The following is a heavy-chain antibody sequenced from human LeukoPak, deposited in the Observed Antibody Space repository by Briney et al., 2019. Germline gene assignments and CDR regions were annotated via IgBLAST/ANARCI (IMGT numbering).Heavy chain of an antibody. V-gene: IGHV1-2*02. Sequence: GASVKVSCKSSGYIFTCHYMHWVRQAPGQGLEWMGWMNPNSGGANSAQKFQGRVTITRDTSISTVYMDLRSLRSDDTAVYYCARNGYGSGSYSWGQGTLVTVSS. J-gene: IGHJ4*02. D-gene: IGHD3-10*01. CDR3: ARNGYGSGSYS. CDR1: GYIFTCHY. CDR2: MNPNSGGA.